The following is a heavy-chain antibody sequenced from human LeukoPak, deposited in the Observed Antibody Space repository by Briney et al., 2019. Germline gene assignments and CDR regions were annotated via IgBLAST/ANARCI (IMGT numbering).Heavy chain of an antibody. D-gene: IGHD5-18*01. Sequence: ASVKVSCKASGYIFATYTIHWVRQAPGQRLEWMGRINAGNGNIKYSQKFQGRVTITRDTSASTAYMELSSLRSEDTAVYYCARVETATLGYWGQGTLVTVSS. V-gene: IGHV1-3*01. CDR2: INAGNGNI. CDR1: GYIFATYT. J-gene: IGHJ4*02. CDR3: ARVETATLGY.